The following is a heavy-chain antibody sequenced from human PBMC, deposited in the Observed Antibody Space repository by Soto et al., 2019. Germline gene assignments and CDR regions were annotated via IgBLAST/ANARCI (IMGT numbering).Heavy chain of an antibody. CDR1: DGSINSYF. V-gene: IGHV4-59*01. J-gene: IGHJ6*02. D-gene: IGHD6-13*01. Sequence: SETLSLTCTVSDGSINSYFWSWIRQPPGKGLEWIGYIHSSGSTKYNPSLKSRVTMSVDTSRNQFSLKLNSVTAADTAVYYCARDRSIKAAAGSGPDYYYYGMDVWGRGTTVTVSS. CDR2: IHSSGST. CDR3: ARDRSIKAAAGSGPDYYYYGMDV.